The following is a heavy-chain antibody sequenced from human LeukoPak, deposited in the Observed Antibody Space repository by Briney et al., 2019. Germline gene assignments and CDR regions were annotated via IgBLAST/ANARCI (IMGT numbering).Heavy chain of an antibody. CDR3: ARVSSSWYQDWYFDL. Sequence: PSKTLSLTCTVSNYSISSAYYWGWIRQPPRKGLEWIASVYHSGSTSYNPSLKSRLTLSVHKSKNQFSLKLSYVTAADTAVYYCARVSSSWYQDWYFDLWGRGTLVTVSS. J-gene: IGHJ2*01. CDR2: VYHSGST. CDR1: NYSISSAYY. D-gene: IGHD6-13*01. V-gene: IGHV4-38-2*02.